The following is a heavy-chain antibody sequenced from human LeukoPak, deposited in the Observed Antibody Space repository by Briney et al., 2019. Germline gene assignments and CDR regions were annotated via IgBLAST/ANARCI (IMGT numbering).Heavy chain of an antibody. V-gene: IGHV4-39*01. Sequence: SETLSFKCTVSTVSSSSSSYYWRWIRQPPGKGLEWIRSIYYRGSTYYIPCRKTLVTESFTTTDYQFSLRLSSEATADTCWSNCARTLNWFDPWGQGTLVTVS. J-gene: IGHJ5*02. CDR1: TVSSSSSSYY. CDR3: ARTLNWFDP. CDR2: IYYRGST.